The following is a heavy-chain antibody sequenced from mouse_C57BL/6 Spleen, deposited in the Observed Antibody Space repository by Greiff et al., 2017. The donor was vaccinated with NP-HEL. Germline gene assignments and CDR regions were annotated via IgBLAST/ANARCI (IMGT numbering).Heavy chain of an antibody. D-gene: IGHD4-1*01. J-gene: IGHJ2*01. CDR3: ARAANWDYFDY. Sequence: EVQRVESGPGLVKPSQSLSLTCSVTGYSITSGYYWNWIRQFPGNKLEWMGYISYDGSNNYNPSLKNRISITRDTSKNQFFLKLNSVTTEDTATYYCARAANWDYFDYWGQGTTLTVSS. V-gene: IGHV3-6*01. CDR1: GYSITSGYY. CDR2: ISYDGSN.